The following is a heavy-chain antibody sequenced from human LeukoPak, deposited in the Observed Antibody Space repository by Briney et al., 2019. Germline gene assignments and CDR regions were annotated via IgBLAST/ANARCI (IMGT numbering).Heavy chain of an antibody. CDR1: GGSISSSSYY. D-gene: IGHD3-3*01. Sequence: PSETLSLTCTVSGGSISSSSYYWGWIRQPPGKGLEWIGSIYYSGSTYYNPSLKSRVTISVDTSKNQFSLKLSSVTAADTAVYYCARDRPLGGTIFGVVGRRYYMDVWGKGTTVTVSS. CDR2: IYYSGST. CDR3: ARDRPLGGTIFGVVGRRYYMDV. J-gene: IGHJ6*03. V-gene: IGHV4-39*07.